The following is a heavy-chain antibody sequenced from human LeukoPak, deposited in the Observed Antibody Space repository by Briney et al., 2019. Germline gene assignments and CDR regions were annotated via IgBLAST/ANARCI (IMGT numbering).Heavy chain of an antibody. Sequence: PSETLSLTCAVYGGSFSGYYWSWIRQPPGKGLEWIAEINHSGSTNYNPSLKSRVTISVDTSKNQFSLKLSSVTAADTAVYYCARANVTHTYYFVYWGQGTLVTVSS. CDR2: INHSGST. D-gene: IGHD4/OR15-4a*01. V-gene: IGHV4-34*01. J-gene: IGHJ4*02. CDR3: ARANVTHTYYFVY. CDR1: GGSFSGYY.